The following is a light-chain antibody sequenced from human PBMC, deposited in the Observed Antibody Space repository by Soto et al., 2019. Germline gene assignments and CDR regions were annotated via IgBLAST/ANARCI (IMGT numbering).Light chain of an antibody. CDR3: QQYNNWPHT. J-gene: IGKJ2*01. V-gene: IGKV1-5*01. CDR2: DVS. CDR1: QSINAW. Sequence: DIQMTQAPSTISASVGDRVTITCRASQSINAWLAWYQQKPGKAPKLLIYDVSTLDSGVPSRFSGSASGAEFTLTINSLQSEDFAVYYCQQYNNWPHTLGQGTKVDIK.